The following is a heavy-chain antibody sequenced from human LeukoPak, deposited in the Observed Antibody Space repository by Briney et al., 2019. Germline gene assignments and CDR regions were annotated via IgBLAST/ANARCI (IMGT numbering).Heavy chain of an antibody. D-gene: IGHD2-15*01. CDR1: GFTFSTYA. J-gene: IGHJ4*02. CDR3: AKSPLGSCSGIKCYPLDY. Sequence: GGSLRLSCAASGFTFSTYAMSWVRQAPGKRLEWVSGITGNTGNTYHADSVKGRFTISRDNSKNTLYPQMSSLRAEDTAIYYCAKSPLGSCSGIKCYPLDYWGQGTLVTVSS. V-gene: IGHV3-23*01. CDR2: ITGNTGNT.